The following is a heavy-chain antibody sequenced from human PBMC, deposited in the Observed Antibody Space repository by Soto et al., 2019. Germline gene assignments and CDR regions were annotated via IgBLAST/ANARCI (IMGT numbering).Heavy chain of an antibody. D-gene: IGHD2-15*01. J-gene: IGHJ3*02. CDR2: IYYSGST. CDR1: GSTISSGGYY. Sequence: TLYLTFTVSGSTISSGGYYWSWVRQHLGKGLEWIGYIYYSGSTYYNPFLKSRVTISVDTSKNQFSLKLSSVTAADTAVYYCARGVGLMVVAATAFDIWGQGTMVTVSS. V-gene: IGHV4-31*03. CDR3: ARGVGLMVVAATAFDI.